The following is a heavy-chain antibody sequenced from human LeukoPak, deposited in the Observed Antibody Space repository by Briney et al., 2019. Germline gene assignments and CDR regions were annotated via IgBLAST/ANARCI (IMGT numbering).Heavy chain of an antibody. D-gene: IGHD3-22*01. CDR3: ARESSYYDSGGYWQNRGRAFDI. CDR1: GYTFTDYY. Sequence: ASVKVSCKAPGYTFTDYYMHCVRQAPGQGLEWMGWINPNSGATNYAQKFQGRVTMTRDTSISTAYMELSRLRSDDTAVYYCARESSYYDSGGYWQNRGRAFDIWGQGTMVTVSS. J-gene: IGHJ3*02. CDR2: INPNSGAT. V-gene: IGHV1-2*02.